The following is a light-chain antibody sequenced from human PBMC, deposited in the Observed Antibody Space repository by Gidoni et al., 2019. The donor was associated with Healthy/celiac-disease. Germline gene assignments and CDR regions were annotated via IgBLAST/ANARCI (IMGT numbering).Light chain of an antibody. Sequence: DIQMTQSPSSLSASVGDRVTITCQASPDISHYLNWYQQKPGKAPKLLIYDASNLETGVPSRFSGSGSGTDFTFTISSLQPEDIATYYCQQYDNLPITFGQGTRLEIK. CDR1: PDISHY. CDR2: DAS. J-gene: IGKJ5*01. V-gene: IGKV1-33*01. CDR3: QQYDNLPIT.